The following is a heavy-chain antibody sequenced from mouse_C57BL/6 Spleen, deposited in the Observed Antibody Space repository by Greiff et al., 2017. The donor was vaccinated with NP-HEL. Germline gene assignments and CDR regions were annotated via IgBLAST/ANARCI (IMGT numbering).Heavy chain of an antibody. J-gene: IGHJ2*01. CDR2: FYPGSGSI. V-gene: IGHV1-62-2*01. CDR3: ARHEDRGDGYYLYYFDY. Sequence: QVQLKQSGAELVKPGASVKLSCKASGYTFTEYTIHWVKQRSGQGLEWIGWFYPGSGSIKYNEKFKDKATLTADKSSSTVYMELSRLTSEDSAVYFCARHEDRGDGYYLYYFDYWGQGTTLTVSS. CDR1: GYTFTEYT. D-gene: IGHD2-3*01.